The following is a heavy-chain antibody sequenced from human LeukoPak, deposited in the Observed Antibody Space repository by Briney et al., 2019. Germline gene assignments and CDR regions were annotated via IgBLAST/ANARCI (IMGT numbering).Heavy chain of an antibody. Sequence: GGSLRLSCAASGFTFSYYSMNWVRQAPGKGLEWVSYISDSSDTMYYADSVKGRFTISRDNAKNSLYLQMNSLRAEDTAVYYCGRVLIVGTTIRYYFYYGGQGTLVTVSS. J-gene: IGHJ4*02. D-gene: IGHD1-7*01. CDR3: GRVLIVGTTIRYYFYY. CDR2: ISDSSDTM. V-gene: IGHV3-48*01. CDR1: GFTFSYYS.